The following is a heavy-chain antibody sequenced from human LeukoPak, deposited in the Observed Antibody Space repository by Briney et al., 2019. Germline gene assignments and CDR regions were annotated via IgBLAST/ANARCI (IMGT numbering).Heavy chain of an antibody. V-gene: IGHV4-59*08. CDR2: INYSGST. CDR3: ASYFFDQSKALDI. D-gene: IGHD3-9*01. CDR1: GGSISSYY. Sequence: PSETLSLTCTVSGGSISSYYWSWIRQPPGKGLEWIGYINYSGSTKYNPSLKSRVTISVDTSKNQFSLKVSSVTAADTAFYYCASYFFDQSKALDIWGRGTMVTVSA. J-gene: IGHJ3*02.